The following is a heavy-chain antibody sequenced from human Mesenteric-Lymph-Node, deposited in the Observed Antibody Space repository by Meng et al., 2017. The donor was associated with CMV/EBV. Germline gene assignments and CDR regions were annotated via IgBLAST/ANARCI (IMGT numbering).Heavy chain of an antibody. D-gene: IGHD2-15*01. CDR2: ITATGGGT. V-gene: IGHV3-23*01. CDR1: GFSFNSHA. J-gene: IGHJ4*02. CDR3: AKHQTGWWSHFDY. Sequence: GGSLRLSCAASGFSFNSHAVSWVRQAPGKELEWVSSITATGGGTYYGDSVKGRFTISRDTSKITLYLQMNSLRAEDTAIYYCAKHQTGWWSHFDYWGQGTLVTVSS.